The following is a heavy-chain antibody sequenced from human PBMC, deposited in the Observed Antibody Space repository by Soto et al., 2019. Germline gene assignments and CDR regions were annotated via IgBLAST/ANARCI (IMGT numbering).Heavy chain of an antibody. J-gene: IGHJ5*02. CDR3: ARDPICTYTWNYARLYYLDP. CDR2: IHTAKGNT. CDR1: GYTYTNNV. V-gene: IGHV1-3*04. D-gene: IGHD1-7*01. Sequence: GASVKVSGKASGYTYTNNVIHWLRQAPGQTLAWMGWIHTAKGNTKYSQKFEARVTLTRDTAASTAYMELNSLRSDDTAVYYCARDPICTYTWNYARLYYLDPWGQGTLVTVSS.